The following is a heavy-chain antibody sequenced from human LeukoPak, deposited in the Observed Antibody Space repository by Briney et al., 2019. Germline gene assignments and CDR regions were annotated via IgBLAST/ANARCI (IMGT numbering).Heavy chain of an antibody. V-gene: IGHV3-23*01. D-gene: IGHD3-10*01. J-gene: IGHJ4*02. CDR2: IRGSGGGT. Sequence: WGTPSLSCAASGFTFSSNGMSWVRQAPGKGLEWVSAIRGSGGGTYYADSVKGRFTISRDNSKNTLYLQMNSLRAEDTAVYYCARVTYGSGTYGAFDYWGQGTLVTVSS. CDR1: GFTFSSNG. CDR3: ARVTYGSGTYGAFDY.